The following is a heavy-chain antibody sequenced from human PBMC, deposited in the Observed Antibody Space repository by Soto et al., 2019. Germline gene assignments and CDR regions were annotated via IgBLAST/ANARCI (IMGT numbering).Heavy chain of an antibody. CDR2: TYYRSRWYN. CDR1: GDSVSSNSAA. CDR3: AGTTSHQWYYMDV. Sequence: SQTLSLTCAISGDSVSSNSAAWNWIRLSPSRGLEWLARTYYRSRWYNDYAVPVRSRITVNPDTSKNQFSLQLTSVTPEDTAVYYCAGTTSHQWYYMDVRGKGTTVTVSS. D-gene: IGHD1-7*01. V-gene: IGHV6-1*01. J-gene: IGHJ6*03.